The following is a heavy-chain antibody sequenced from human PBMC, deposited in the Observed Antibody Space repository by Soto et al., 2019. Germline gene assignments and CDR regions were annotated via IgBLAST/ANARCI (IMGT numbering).Heavy chain of an antibody. J-gene: IGHJ4*02. D-gene: IGHD3-9*01. CDR1: GFTFSSYA. CDR2: ISGSGGST. V-gene: IGHV3-23*01. CDR3: ATDILTGYYRGNFDY. Sequence: GGSLRLSCAASGFTFSSYAMSWVRQAPGKGLEWVSAISGSGGSTYYADSVKGRFTISRDNSKNTLYLQMNSLRAEDTAIYYCATDILTGYYRGNFDYWGQGTLVTVSS.